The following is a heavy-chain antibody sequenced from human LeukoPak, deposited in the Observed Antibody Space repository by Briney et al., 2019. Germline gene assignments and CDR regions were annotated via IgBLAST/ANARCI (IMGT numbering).Heavy chain of an antibody. CDR2: IYYSGST. Sequence: SETLSLTCTVSGGSISSHYWSWIRQPPGKGLEWIGYIYYSGSTNYNPSLKSRVTISVDTSKNQFSLKLSSVTAADTAVYYCARATRRWGQGTLVTVPS. J-gene: IGHJ4*02. CDR3: ARATRR. V-gene: IGHV4-59*11. CDR1: GGSISSHY.